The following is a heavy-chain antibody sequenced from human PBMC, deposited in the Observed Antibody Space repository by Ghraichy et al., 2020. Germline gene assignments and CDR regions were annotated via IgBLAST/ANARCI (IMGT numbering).Heavy chain of an antibody. D-gene: IGHD7-27*01. CDR2: ISGTGGST. CDR3: AKVQRGNWYFDL. V-gene: IGHV3-23*01. Sequence: GGSLRLSCAASGFTFSSYAMSWVRQAPGKGLEWVSGISGTGGSTYYADSVSGRFTLSRDNSKHTLYLQMNCLRAEDTAIHYCAKVQRGNWYFDLWGRGTLVTVSS. J-gene: IGHJ2*01. CDR1: GFTFSSYA.